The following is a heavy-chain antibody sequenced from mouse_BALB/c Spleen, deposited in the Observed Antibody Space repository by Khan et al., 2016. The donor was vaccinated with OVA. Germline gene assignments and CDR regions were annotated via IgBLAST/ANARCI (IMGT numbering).Heavy chain of an antibody. CDR3: ARGNYYGYYFDY. Sequence: EVQLQESGPGLVKPSQSLSLTCTVTGYSITSGYAWNWIRQFSGNKLEWMGYISYSGGTSYNPSLKSRISITRDTSKNQFFLQLNSVTTEDTATYYCARGNYYGYYFDYWGQGTTLTVSS. CDR1: GYSITSGYA. J-gene: IGHJ2*01. V-gene: IGHV3-2*02. CDR2: ISYSGGT. D-gene: IGHD1-1*01.